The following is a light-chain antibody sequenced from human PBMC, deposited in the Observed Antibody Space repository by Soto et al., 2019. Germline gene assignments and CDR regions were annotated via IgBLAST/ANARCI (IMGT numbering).Light chain of an antibody. Sequence: EIVLTQSPGTLSLSPGERATLSSRASQSVSSSYLAWYQQKPGQAPRLLIYGASSRATGIPDRFSGSGSGTDFTLTISRLEPEDFAVYYCQQYGSSPYTFGHGTKLEIK. V-gene: IGKV3-20*01. CDR1: QSVSSSY. CDR3: QQYGSSPYT. CDR2: GAS. J-gene: IGKJ2*01.